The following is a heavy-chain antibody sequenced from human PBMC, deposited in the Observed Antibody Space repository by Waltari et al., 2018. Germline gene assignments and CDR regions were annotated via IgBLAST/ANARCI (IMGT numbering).Heavy chain of an antibody. CDR2: MNPKSGDT. V-gene: IGHV1-8*01. CDR3: TRGAHCNGSTCYSDWFDP. CDR1: GYTFTKYD. Sequence: QVQLVQSGAEVKKPGASVKVSCKASGYTFTKYDINWVRQATGQGLEWMGWMNPKSGDTGYVEKFQGRVTMTSDTSIATVYMELSSLTSEDTAVYYCTRGAHCNGSTCYSDWFDPWGQGTLVTVSS. J-gene: IGHJ5*02. D-gene: IGHD3-22*01.